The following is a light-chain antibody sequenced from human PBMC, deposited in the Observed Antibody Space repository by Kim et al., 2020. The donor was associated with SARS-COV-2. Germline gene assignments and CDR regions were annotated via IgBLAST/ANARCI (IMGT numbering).Light chain of an antibody. CDR2: QDS. CDR1: KLGDKY. J-gene: IGLJ2*01. V-gene: IGLV3-1*01. CDR3: QAWDSSTVV. Sequence: GSPGQPASITCSGDKLGDKYACWYQQKPGQSPVLVIYQDSKRPSGIPERFSGSNSGNTATLTISGTQAMDEADYYCQAWDSSTVVFGGGTQLTVL.